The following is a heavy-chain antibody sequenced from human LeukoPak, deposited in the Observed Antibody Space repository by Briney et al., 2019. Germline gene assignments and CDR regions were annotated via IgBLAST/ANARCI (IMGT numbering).Heavy chain of an antibody. J-gene: IGHJ6*04. Sequence: GASLRLSCSASGFTFSSYAMTWVRQAPGKGLEWVSSITGSGLSTYYADSVKGRFTISRDNSKNTLYLQVNSLRVEDTAVYYCARDRGAEYGYYYYGMDVWGKGTTVTVSS. CDR2: ITGSGLST. CDR1: GFTFSSYA. V-gene: IGHV3-23*01. CDR3: ARDRGAEYGYYYYGMDV. D-gene: IGHD2-2*01.